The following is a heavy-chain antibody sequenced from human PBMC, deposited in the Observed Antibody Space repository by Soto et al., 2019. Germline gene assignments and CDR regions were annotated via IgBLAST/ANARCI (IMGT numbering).Heavy chain of an antibody. J-gene: IGHJ5*02. V-gene: IGHV1-69*13. Sequence: SVKVSCKASGGTFSIYAISCVLQSPVQWREWMGGIIPIFGTANYAQKFQGRVTITADESTSTAYMELSSLRSEDTAVYYCAREGGRYGDYPSSYNWFDPWGQGTLVTVSS. D-gene: IGHD4-17*01. CDR2: IIPIFGTA. CDR3: AREGGRYGDYPSSYNWFDP. CDR1: GGTFSIYA.